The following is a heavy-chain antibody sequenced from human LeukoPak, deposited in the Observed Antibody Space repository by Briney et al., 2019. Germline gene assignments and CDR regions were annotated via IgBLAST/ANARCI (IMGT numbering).Heavy chain of an antibody. CDR3: ARAEEPTTTGDY. CDR1: GYTFTSYY. V-gene: IGHV1-46*01. Sequence: ASVKVSCKASGYTFTSYYMHWVRQAPGQGLEWMGIINPSGGSTSYAQKFQGGVTMTRDTSTSTVYMELSSLRSEDTAVYYCARAEEPTTTGDYWGQGTLVTVSS. J-gene: IGHJ4*02. D-gene: IGHD1-14*01. CDR2: INPSGGST.